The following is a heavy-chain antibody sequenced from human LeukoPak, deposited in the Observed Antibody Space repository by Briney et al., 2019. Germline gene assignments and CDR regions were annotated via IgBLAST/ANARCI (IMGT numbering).Heavy chain of an antibody. D-gene: IGHD5-12*01. CDR2: IWYDGSNK. Sequence: PGGSLRLSCAASGLTFSNYAMSWVRQAPGKGLEWVAVIWYDGSNKYYADSVKGRFTISRDNSKNTLYLQMNSLRAEDTAVYYCARDRLGNFDYWGQGTLVTVSS. V-gene: IGHV3-33*08. CDR1: GLTFSNYA. J-gene: IGHJ4*02. CDR3: ARDRLGNFDY.